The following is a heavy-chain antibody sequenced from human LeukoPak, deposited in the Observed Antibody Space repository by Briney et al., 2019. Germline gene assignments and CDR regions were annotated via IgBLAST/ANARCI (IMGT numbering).Heavy chain of an antibody. CDR2: IYYTGIT. V-gene: IGHV4-38-2*01. CDR3: ARPRAGPTKGFDY. D-gene: IGHD2-8*01. Sequence: KSSETLSLTCAVSAYSISSGYYWGWIRQPPGKGLEWIGSIYYTGITYYNPSLKSRVTISVDTSKNQFSLKLSSVTTADTAVYYCARPRAGPTKGFDYWGRGTLVTVSS. J-gene: IGHJ4*02. CDR1: AYSISSGYY.